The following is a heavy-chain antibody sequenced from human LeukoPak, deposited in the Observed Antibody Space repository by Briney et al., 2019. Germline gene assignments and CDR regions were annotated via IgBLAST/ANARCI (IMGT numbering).Heavy chain of an antibody. J-gene: IGHJ4*02. Sequence: GGCLILSCEVHGFIFGCYWMGWVRQVTGRGIQWVANIHPDGSETSYVDSVKGRFTISRHNAKKSMFLQMSSLRTEETAVYICVRWGGEAGLDYWGQGTLVTVSS. CDR2: IHPDGSET. V-gene: IGHV3-7*01. CDR3: VRWGGEAGLDY. CDR1: GFIFGCYW. D-gene: IGHD6-19*01.